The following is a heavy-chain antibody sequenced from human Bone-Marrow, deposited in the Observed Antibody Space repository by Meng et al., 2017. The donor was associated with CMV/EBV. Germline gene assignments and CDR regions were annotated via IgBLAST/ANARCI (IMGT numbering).Heavy chain of an antibody. J-gene: IGHJ4*02. Sequence: GESLKISCAASGFTFSKYGMNWVRQAPGQGLEWVAFIQDHGGDQYYAGSVKGRFTISRDNSKNTLYLQMTSLRAEDTAVYYCARDQFYYGSGPLDYWGQGTLVTVSS. CDR3: ARDQFYYGSGPLDY. CDR2: IQDHGGDQ. D-gene: IGHD3-10*01. CDR1: GFTFSKYG. V-gene: IGHV3-30*02.